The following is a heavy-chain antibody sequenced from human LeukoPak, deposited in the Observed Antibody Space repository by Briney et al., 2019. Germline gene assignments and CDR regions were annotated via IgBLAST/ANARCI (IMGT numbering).Heavy chain of an antibody. CDR2: IYSGGST. D-gene: IGHD3-22*01. Sequence: GGSLRLSCAASGFTVSSNYMSWVRQAPGKGMEWVSFIYSGGSTYYADSVKGRFTISRDNSKNTLYLQMNSPRAEDTAVYYCARDPYYYDSSGYYYERWGQRTLVTVSS. V-gene: IGHV3-66*01. CDR1: GFTVSSNY. J-gene: IGHJ4*02. CDR3: ARDPYYYDSSGYYYER.